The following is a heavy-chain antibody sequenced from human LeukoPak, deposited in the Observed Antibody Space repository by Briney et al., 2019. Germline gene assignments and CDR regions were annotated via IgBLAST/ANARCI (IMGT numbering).Heavy chain of an antibody. D-gene: IGHD6-6*01. Sequence: ASVKASCKVPGYTLTELSMHWVRQAPGKGLEWMGGFDPEDGETIYAQKFQGRVTMTEDTSTDTAYMELSSLRSEDTAVYYCATGGYSSSKDFDYWGQGTLVTVSS. CDR1: GYTLTELS. V-gene: IGHV1-24*01. CDR2: FDPEDGET. J-gene: IGHJ4*02. CDR3: ATGGYSSSKDFDY.